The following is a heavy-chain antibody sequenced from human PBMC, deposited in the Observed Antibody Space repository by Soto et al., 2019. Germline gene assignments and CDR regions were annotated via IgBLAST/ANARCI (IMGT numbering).Heavy chain of an antibody. Sequence: PSETLSLTCSVSNGAISTYYWTWVRQPPGKGLEWIGYVYYSGSTNYNASLKSRVAMSVYTSKNQFSLELNSVTAADTAKYYCVGDYRVTGSDTWGQGTIITVSS. CDR3: VGDYRVTGSDT. CDR1: NGAISTYY. CDR2: VYYSGST. D-gene: IGHD2-21*02. V-gene: IGHV4-59*01. J-gene: IGHJ5*02.